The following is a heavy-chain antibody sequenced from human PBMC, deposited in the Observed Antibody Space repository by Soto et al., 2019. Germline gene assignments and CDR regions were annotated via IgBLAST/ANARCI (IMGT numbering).Heavy chain of an antibody. CDR1: GFTFSNYA. Sequence: GGSLRLSCAASGFTFSNYAMTWVRQAPGKGPEWISTVNNGGGSTYYADSVKGRFTISRDNSKNTLYLQMNSLRAEDTAVYYCAKDGRVVVPAAMPDYWGQGTLVTVSS. V-gene: IGHV3-23*01. CDR3: AKDGRVVVPAAMPDY. D-gene: IGHD2-2*01. J-gene: IGHJ4*02. CDR2: VNNGGGST.